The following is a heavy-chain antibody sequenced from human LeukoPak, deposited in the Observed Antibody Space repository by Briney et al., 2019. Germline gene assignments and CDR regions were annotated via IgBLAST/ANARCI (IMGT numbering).Heavy chain of an antibody. V-gene: IGHV3-15*01. CDR2: IKSKTDGGTT. Sequence: GGSLRLSCAASGFTFTNAWMSWVRQAPGKGLEWVGRIKSKTDGGTTDYAAPVKGRFTISRDDSKNTLYLQMNSLKSEDTAVYYCTTVGQSGYYDSGGNYYFDYWGQGTLVTASS. CDR1: GFTFTNAW. D-gene: IGHD3-22*01. J-gene: IGHJ4*02. CDR3: TTVGQSGYYDSGGNYYFDY.